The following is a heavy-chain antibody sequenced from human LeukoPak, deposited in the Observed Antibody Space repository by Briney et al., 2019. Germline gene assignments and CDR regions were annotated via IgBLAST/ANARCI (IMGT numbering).Heavy chain of an antibody. Sequence: GKSLKISCKGSGYSFTSHWIGWVRQMPGKGLEWMGIIYPDDSDTRYSPSFQGQVTISADKSINTAYLQWSSLKASDTAMYYCARWGDGDVFDLWGQGTMVTVSS. CDR1: GYSFTSHW. D-gene: IGHD2-21*02. J-gene: IGHJ3*01. V-gene: IGHV5-51*01. CDR3: ARWGDGDVFDL. CDR2: IYPDDSDT.